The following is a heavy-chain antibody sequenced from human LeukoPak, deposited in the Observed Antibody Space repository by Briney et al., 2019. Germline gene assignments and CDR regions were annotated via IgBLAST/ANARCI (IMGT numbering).Heavy chain of an antibody. Sequence: SETLSLTCAVSGYSISSGYYWGWIRQPPGKGLEWIGSIYHSGSTYYNPSLKSRVTISVDTSKNQFPLKLSSVTAADTAVYYCARVMITFGGVIVTYYYYGMDVWGKGTTVTVSS. CDR2: IYHSGST. CDR1: GYSISSGYY. D-gene: IGHD3-16*02. V-gene: IGHV4-38-2*01. J-gene: IGHJ6*04. CDR3: ARVMITFGGVIVTYYYYGMDV.